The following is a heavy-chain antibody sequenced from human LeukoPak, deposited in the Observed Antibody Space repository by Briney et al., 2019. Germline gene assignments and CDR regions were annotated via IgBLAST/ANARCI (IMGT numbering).Heavy chain of an antibody. CDR2: IRSKAYGGTT. V-gene: IGHV3-49*03. J-gene: IGHJ4*02. Sequence: PGGSLRLSCTTSGFTFGDYAMSWFRQAPGKAPEWVAFIRSKAYGGTTEYAASVKDRFTISRDDSKSIAYLQMNSLKAEDTAVYYCARDRSRGYCSGGICYYRFDYWGQGTLVTVSS. CDR3: ARDRSRGYCSGGICYYRFDY. D-gene: IGHD2-15*01. CDR1: GFTFGDYA.